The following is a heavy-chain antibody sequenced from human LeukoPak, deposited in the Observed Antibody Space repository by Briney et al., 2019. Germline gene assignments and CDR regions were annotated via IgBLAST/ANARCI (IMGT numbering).Heavy chain of an antibody. D-gene: IGHD5-18*01. CDR3: AREGGGYSYGHGRDDAFDI. CDR1: GGSFSGYY. V-gene: IGHV4-34*01. Sequence: SETLSLTCAVYGGSFSGYYWSWIRQPPGKGLDWIGEINHSGSTNYNPSLKSRVTISVDTSKNQFSLKLSSVTAADTAVYYCAREGGGYSYGHGRDDAFDIWGQGTMVTVSS. CDR2: INHSGST. J-gene: IGHJ3*02.